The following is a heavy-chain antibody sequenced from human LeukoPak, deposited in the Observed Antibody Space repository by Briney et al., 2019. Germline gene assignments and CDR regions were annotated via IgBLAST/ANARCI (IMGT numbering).Heavy chain of an antibody. J-gene: IGHJ5*02. Sequence: PSETLSLTCTVAGGSFSSNTYYWGWIRQPPGKGLEWIRSISYSESTYYNPSLKSRVTISVDTSKNQFSLELLSVAAADTAVYYCARHVGPDTRITMLRGVSFPRYNNWFDPWGQGTLVTVSS. CDR1: GGSFSSNTYY. V-gene: IGHV4-39*01. CDR3: ARHVGPDTRITMLRGVSFPRYNNWFDP. D-gene: IGHD3-10*01. CDR2: ISYSEST.